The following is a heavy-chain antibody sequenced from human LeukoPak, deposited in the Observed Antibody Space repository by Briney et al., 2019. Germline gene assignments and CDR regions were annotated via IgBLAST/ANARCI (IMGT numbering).Heavy chain of an antibody. V-gene: IGHV4-4*07. D-gene: IGHD3-3*01. CDR1: GGSISSYY. CDR3: ARASPHYDFWSGYSAFDY. CDR2: IYTSGST. J-gene: IGHJ4*01. Sequence: SETLSLTCTVSGGSISSYYWSWIRQPAGKGLEWIGRIYTSGSTNYNPSLKSRVTMSVDTSKNQFSLKLSSVTAADTAVYYCARASPHYDFWSGYSAFDYWGHGTLVTVSS.